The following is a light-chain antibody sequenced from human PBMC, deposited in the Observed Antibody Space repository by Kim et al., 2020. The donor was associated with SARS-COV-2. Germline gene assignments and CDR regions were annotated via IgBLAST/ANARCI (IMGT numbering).Light chain of an antibody. CDR3: NSRDSNDNVV. J-gene: IGLJ2*01. CDR1: SVGSNY. V-gene: IGLV3-19*01. Sequence: VASGKAVRITRQVDSVGSNYATWYNHRPGQAPLLVIYSKTIRPPGIPVRFSGSSSGKTPSLSISGAQAGDEADNYCNSRDSNDNVVFGGGTQLTVL. CDR2: SKT.